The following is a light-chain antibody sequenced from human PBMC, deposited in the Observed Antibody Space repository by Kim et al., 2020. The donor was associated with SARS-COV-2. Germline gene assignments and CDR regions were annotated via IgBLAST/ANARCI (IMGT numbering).Light chain of an antibody. CDR1: SGHITYT. Sequence: VELSSTRSSGHITYTAAWHQRQPQKGPRFLMLLNSDGSHAKGAGVPGRFSGSSSGAERDLIISSLQSDDEADYFCQTWATGVSVVFGGGTQLTVL. CDR3: QTWATGVSVV. J-gene: IGLJ3*02. V-gene: IGLV4-69*01. CDR2: LNSDGSH.